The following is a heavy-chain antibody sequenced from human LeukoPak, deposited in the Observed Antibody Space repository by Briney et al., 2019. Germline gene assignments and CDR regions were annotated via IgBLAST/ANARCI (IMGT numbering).Heavy chain of an antibody. D-gene: IGHD2-15*01. CDR2: ISSSRGYI. CDR3: ARDLCSGGSCYGVDY. CDR1: GFTFSSYS. V-gene: IGHV3-21*01. Sequence: GGSLRLSCAASGFTFSSYSMNWVRQAPGKGLEWVSYISSSRGYIYYGDSVKGRFTISRDNAKNSLYLQMNSLRAEDTAVYYCARDLCSGGSCYGVDYWGQGTLVTVSS. J-gene: IGHJ4*02.